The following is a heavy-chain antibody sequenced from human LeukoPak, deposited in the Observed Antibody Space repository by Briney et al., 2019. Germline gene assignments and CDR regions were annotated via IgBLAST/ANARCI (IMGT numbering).Heavy chain of an antibody. D-gene: IGHD3-3*01. J-gene: IGHJ4*02. CDR2: SYYSGST. Sequence: SETLSLTCTVSGGSISSYYWSWIRQPPRKGMEWIGYSYYSGSTNYNPSLKSRVTISLDTSKNQFPLKLSSVTAADAAVYYCASISFWSGYYSFDYWGQGTLVTVSS. CDR1: GGSISSYY. CDR3: ASISFWSGYYSFDY. V-gene: IGHV4-59*01.